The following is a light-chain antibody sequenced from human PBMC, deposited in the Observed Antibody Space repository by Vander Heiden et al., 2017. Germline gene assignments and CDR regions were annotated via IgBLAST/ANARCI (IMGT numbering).Light chain of an antibody. Sequence: DIVLTQSPGPLSLSPGERATLSCRASQSVSSSYLAWYQQKPGQAPRLLIYGASSRATGIPDRFSGSGSGTDFTLTISRLEPEDFAVYYCQQDGSSPRTFGQGTKVEIK. CDR1: QSVSSSY. J-gene: IGKJ1*01. V-gene: IGKV3-20*01. CDR2: GAS. CDR3: QQDGSSPRT.